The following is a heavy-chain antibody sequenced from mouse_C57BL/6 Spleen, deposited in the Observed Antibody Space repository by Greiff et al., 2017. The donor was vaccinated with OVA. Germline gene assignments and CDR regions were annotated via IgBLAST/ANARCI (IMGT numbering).Heavy chain of an antibody. CDR2: IDPENGDT. CDR1: GFNIKDDY. V-gene: IGHV14-4*01. J-gene: IGHJ2*01. D-gene: IGHD2-2*01. CDR3: TTGYDGSFDY. Sequence: VQLQQSGAELVRPGASVKLSCTASGFNIKDDYMHWVKQRPEQGLEWIGWIDPENGDTEYASKFQGKATIPADTSSNTAYLQLSSLTSEDTAVYYCTTGYDGSFDYWGQGTTLTVSS.